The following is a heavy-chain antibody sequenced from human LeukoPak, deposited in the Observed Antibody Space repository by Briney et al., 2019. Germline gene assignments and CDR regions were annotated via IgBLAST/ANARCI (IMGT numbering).Heavy chain of an antibody. J-gene: IGHJ4*02. CDR1: GFTCSSYA. V-gene: IGHV3-23*01. Sequence: GGSLRLSCAASGFTCSSYAMSWVRQAPGKGLEWVSAISGSGGSTYYADSVKGRFTISRDNSKNTLYLQMNSLRAEDTAVYYCAKEGGASSWFGELLGYFDYWGQGTLVTVSS. D-gene: IGHD3-10*01. CDR3: AKEGGASSWFGELLGYFDY. CDR2: ISGSGGST.